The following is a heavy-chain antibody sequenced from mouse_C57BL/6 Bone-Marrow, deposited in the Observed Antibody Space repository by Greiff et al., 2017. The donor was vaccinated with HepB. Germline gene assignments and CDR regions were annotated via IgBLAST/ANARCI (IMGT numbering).Heavy chain of an antibody. CDR1: GYTFTDHT. D-gene: IGHD2-5*01. V-gene: IGHV1-78*01. CDR2: IYPRDGST. J-gene: IGHJ3*01. CDR3: ARWGLDYSNSFAY. Sequence: VQLQQSGAELVKPGASVKISCKVSGYTFTDHTIHWMKQRPEQGLEWIGYIYPRDGSTKYNEKFKGKATLTADKSSSTAYMQLNSLTSEDSAVYFCARWGLDYSNSFAYWGQGTLVTVSA.